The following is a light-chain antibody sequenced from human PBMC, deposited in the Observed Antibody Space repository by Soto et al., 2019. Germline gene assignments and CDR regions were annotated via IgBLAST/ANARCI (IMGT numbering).Light chain of an antibody. V-gene: IGKV1-27*01. CDR3: QKYNSALGYT. J-gene: IGKJ5*01. CDR2: KAS. CDR1: QTISSW. Sequence: DIQMTQSPSTLSGSVGDRVTITCRASQTISSWLAWYQQKPGKAPKLLIYKASTLQSGVPSRFSGSGSGTDFTLTISSLQPEDVATYYCQKYNSALGYTFGQGTRLEIK.